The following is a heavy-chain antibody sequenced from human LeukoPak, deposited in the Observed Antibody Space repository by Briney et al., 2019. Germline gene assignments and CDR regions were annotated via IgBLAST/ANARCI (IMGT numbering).Heavy chain of an antibody. J-gene: IGHJ4*02. CDR3: ARTIGYTYGYFDS. Sequence: PSETLSLTCTVSGGSISSYYWNWIRQPPGKGLEWIGYIFYSGSTNYNPSLKSRVSISLDTSKNQFSLKLISVTAADTAVYYCARTIGYTYGYFDSWSQGTLLTVSS. V-gene: IGHV4-59*01. CDR1: GGSISSYY. CDR2: IFYSGST. D-gene: IGHD5-18*01.